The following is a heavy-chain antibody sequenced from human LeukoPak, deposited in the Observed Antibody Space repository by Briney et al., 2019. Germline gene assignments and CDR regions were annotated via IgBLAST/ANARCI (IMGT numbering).Heavy chain of an antibody. CDR1: GFTFSSYA. V-gene: IGHV3-30*04. Sequence: PGGSLRLSCAASGFTFSSYAMHWVRQAPGKGLEWVAVISYDGSNKYYADSVKGRFTISRDNSKNTLYLQMNSLRAEDTAVYYCAKGALGYCSSTSCYASGAFDIWGQGTMVTVSS. CDR2: ISYDGSNK. D-gene: IGHD2-2*01. J-gene: IGHJ3*02. CDR3: AKGALGYCSSTSCYASGAFDI.